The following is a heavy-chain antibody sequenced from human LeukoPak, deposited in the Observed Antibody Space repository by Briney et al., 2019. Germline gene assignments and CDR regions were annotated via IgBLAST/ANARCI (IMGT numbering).Heavy chain of an antibody. V-gene: IGHV3-30*04. CDR3: ARDFGY. Sequence: GGSLRLSCAASGFTFSNYAMNWIRQVPVKGLQWLAAISVDGSATNYADSVKGRFTISRDNSKNTLCLEMDGLRPDDTAVYYCARDFGYWGRGTLVTVSS. J-gene: IGHJ4*02. CDR2: ISVDGSAT. D-gene: IGHD3-10*01. CDR1: GFTFSNYA.